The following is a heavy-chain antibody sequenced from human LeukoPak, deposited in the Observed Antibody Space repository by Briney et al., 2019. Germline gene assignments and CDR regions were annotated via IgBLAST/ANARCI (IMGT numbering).Heavy chain of an antibody. Sequence: SETLSLTCTVSGGSISSGDYYWSWIRQPPGKGLEWIGYIYYSGSTYYNASLKSRVTISVDTSKNQFSLKLSSVTAADTAVCYCAREREVEYFDYWGQGILVTVSS. CDR2: IYYSGST. J-gene: IGHJ4*02. CDR3: AREREVEYFDY. CDR1: GGSISSGDYY. V-gene: IGHV4-30-4*01.